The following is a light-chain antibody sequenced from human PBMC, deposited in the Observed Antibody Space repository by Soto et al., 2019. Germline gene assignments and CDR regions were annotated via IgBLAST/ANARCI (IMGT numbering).Light chain of an antibody. Sequence: DFQMTQSLSILPASVGDRATITCRASQSISTWLAWFQQKPGKAPKLLIYDASSLESGVPSRFSGSGSGTEFTLTISSLQPDDVATYYCQQYDSYTLTFGQGTKVDI. CDR3: QQYDSYTLT. J-gene: IGKJ1*01. CDR2: DAS. V-gene: IGKV1-5*01. CDR1: QSISTW.